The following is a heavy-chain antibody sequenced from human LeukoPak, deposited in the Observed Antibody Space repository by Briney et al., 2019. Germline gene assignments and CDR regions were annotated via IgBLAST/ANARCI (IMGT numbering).Heavy chain of an antibody. CDR2: ISSSSSYI. CDR1: GFTFSSYS. CDR3: ARIAARHDAFDI. V-gene: IGHV3-21*01. Sequence: GGSLRLYCAASGFTFSSYSMNWVRQAPGKGLEWVSSISSSSSYIYYADSVKGRFTISRDNAKNSLYLQMNSLRAEDTAAYYCARIAARHDAFDIWGQGTMVTVSS. D-gene: IGHD6-6*01. J-gene: IGHJ3*02.